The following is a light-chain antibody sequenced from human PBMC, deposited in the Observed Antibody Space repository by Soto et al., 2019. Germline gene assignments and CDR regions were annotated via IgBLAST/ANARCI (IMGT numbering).Light chain of an antibody. CDR1: SSDVGNYNL. V-gene: IGLV2-23*01. Sequence: QSALTQPASASGSPGQSITISCTGTSSDVGNYNLVSWYQQHPGKAPKLMIYEGSKRHSGVSNRFSGSKSGNTASLTISGLQAEDEADYYCCSYAGSSLYVFGTGTKLTVL. CDR2: EGS. CDR3: CSYAGSSLYV. J-gene: IGLJ1*01.